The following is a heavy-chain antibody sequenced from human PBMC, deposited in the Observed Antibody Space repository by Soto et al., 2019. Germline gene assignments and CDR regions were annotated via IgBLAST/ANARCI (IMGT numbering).Heavy chain of an antibody. CDR3: ANAPQAGYYESASFYSSVP. D-gene: IGHD3-9*01. V-gene: IGHV4-34*01. CDR1: GGSFHGYY. J-gene: IGHJ5*02. CDR2: INHSGSA. Sequence: SETLSLTCVAYGGSFHGYYWSWIRQPPGKGLEWIGEINHSGSANYNPTFKSRVSISVDTSKNQMSLQLSSVSAADTAVYYCANAPQAGYYESASFYSSVPWGQVT.